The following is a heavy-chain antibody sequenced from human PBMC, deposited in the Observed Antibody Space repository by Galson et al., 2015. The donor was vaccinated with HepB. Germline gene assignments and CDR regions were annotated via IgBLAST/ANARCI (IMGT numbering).Heavy chain of an antibody. CDR1: GFTFSSYR. CDR3: ARLDFWSGDLNY. V-gene: IGHV3-74*01. Sequence: SLRLSCAASGFTFSSYRMHWVRQAPGKGLVWVSRINSDGSTASSADSVKGRFTISRDNAKNTLYLQMNSLRAEDTAVYYCARLDFWSGDLNYWGQGTLVTVSS. J-gene: IGHJ4*02. CDR2: INSDGSTA. D-gene: IGHD3-3*01.